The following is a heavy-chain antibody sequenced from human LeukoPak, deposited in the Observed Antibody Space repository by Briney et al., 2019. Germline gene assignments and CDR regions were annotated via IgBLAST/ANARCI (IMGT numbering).Heavy chain of an antibody. CDR2: ISVNGETT. CDR1: GFTFSTYS. V-gene: IGHV3-23*01. Sequence: GGSLRLSCAASGFTFSTYSMNWVRQAPGKGLEWVSAISVNGETTWYADSVKGRFIISRDNSKNTLYLQLSSLRAEDTAVYYCAQGYSSGWYPYWGQGSLVSVSS. CDR3: AQGYSSGWYPY. J-gene: IGHJ4*02. D-gene: IGHD6-19*01.